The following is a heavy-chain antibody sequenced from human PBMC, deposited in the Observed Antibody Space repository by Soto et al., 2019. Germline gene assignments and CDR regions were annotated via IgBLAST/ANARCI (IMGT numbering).Heavy chain of an antibody. J-gene: IGHJ5*02. CDR2: INPSGDST. CDR3: ARPLTGRYNWFDP. V-gene: IGHV1-46*01. Sequence: ASVKVSCKASGYTFTSYYIHWVRQAPGQGLEWMGIINPSGDSTNYAQKFQGRATMTRDTSTSTVYMELSRLRSEDTAVYYCARPLTGRYNWFDPWGQGTMITVSS. CDR1: GYTFTSYY.